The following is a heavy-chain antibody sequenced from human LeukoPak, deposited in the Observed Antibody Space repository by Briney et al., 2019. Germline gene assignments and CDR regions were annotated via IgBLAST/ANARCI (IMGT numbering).Heavy chain of an antibody. CDR3: AKAANIYDSSGYYDY. J-gene: IGHJ4*02. V-gene: IGHV3-9*01. Sequence: PGGSLRLSCAASGFTFHDYAMHWVRQAPGKGLEWVSGISWNSGSIGYADSVKGRFTISRDNAKNSLYLQMNSLRAEDTALYYCAKAANIYDSSGYYDYWGQGTLVTVSS. CDR1: GFTFHDYA. D-gene: IGHD3-22*01. CDR2: ISWNSGSI.